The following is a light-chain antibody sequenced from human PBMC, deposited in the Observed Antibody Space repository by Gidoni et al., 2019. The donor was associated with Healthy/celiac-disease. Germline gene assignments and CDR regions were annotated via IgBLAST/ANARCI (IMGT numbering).Light chain of an antibody. J-gene: IGKJ1*01. CDR2: ASS. CDR3: QQSYSTPPWT. V-gene: IGKV1-39*01. Sequence: DIQMTQSPSSLSASVGDRVTITCRASQSISCYVNWYQQIPGKAPKLRIYASSSLQSGVPSRFSGSGSGTDFTLTISSMQPEDFATNYCQQSYSTPPWTFGQGTRVEIK. CDR1: QSISCY.